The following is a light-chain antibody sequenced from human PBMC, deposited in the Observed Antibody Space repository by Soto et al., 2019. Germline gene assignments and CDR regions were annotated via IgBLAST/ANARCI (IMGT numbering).Light chain of an antibody. Sequence: EIVMTQSPATLPVSPGERATLSCRASQSVSSNLAWYQRKPGQAPRLLIYGASTRVTGIPARFSGSGSGTEFTLTISSLQSEDFAVYYCQQYHNWPPVTFGQGTKVDIK. V-gene: IGKV3-15*01. CDR3: QQYHNWPPVT. CDR1: QSVSSN. CDR2: GAS. J-gene: IGKJ1*01.